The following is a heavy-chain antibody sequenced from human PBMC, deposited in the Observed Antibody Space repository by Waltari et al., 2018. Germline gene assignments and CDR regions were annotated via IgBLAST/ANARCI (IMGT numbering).Heavy chain of an antibody. J-gene: IGHJ4*02. Sequence: EVQLLESGGGLVQPGGSLRLSCAASGFTFSSYAMSWVRQAPGKGLEWVSAISGSGGSTYYADSGKVRFTISRDNSKNTLYLQMNSLRAEDTAVYYCAKKGIQGYYFDYWGQGTLVTVSS. CDR3: AKKGIQGYYFDY. CDR2: ISGSGGST. V-gene: IGHV3-23*01. CDR1: GFTFSSYA.